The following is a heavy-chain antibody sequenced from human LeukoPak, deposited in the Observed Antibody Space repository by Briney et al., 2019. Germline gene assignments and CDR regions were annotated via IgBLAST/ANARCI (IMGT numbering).Heavy chain of an antibody. CDR2: INHSGST. D-gene: IGHD3-3*01. V-gene: IGHV4-39*07. CDR1: GGSISSSSYY. Sequence: SETLSLTCTVSGGSISSSSYYWGWIRQPPGKGLEWIGEINHSGSTNYNPSLKSRVTISVDTSKNQFSLKLSSVTAADTAVYYCARASRGNYDFWSGYLFFDYWGQGTLVTVSS. J-gene: IGHJ4*02. CDR3: ARASRGNYDFWSGYLFFDY.